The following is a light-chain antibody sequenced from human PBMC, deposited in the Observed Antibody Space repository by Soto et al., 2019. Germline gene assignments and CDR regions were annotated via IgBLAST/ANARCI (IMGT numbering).Light chain of an antibody. Sequence: EIVMTQSPATLSVSPGERATLSCRASQSVSILFAWYQQKPGQAPRLLIHGATTRTTGIPGRFSDSGSCTEFTLTSSCLQSEVLGVCYCQQYNNWPRTCGQETKVEIK. CDR3: QQYNNWPRT. V-gene: IGKV3-15*01. CDR2: GAT. J-gene: IGKJ1*01. CDR1: QSVSIL.